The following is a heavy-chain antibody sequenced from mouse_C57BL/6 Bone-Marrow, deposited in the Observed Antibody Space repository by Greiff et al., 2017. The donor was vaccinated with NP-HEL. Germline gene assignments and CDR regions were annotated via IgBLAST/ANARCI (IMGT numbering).Heavy chain of an antibody. CDR3: ARGGLRYGSTNFAY. CDR1: GYTFTSYG. CDR2: IYPRSGNT. V-gene: IGHV1-81*01. Sequence: VKLVESGAELARPGASVKLSCKASGYTFTSYGISWVKQRTGQGLEWIGEIYPRSGNTYYNEKFKGKATLTADKSSSTAYMELRSLTSEDSAVYFCARGGLRYGSTNFAYWGQGTTLTVSS. D-gene: IGHD1-1*01. J-gene: IGHJ2*01.